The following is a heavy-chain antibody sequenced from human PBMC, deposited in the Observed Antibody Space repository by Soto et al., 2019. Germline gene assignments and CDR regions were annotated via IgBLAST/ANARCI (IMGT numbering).Heavy chain of an antibody. J-gene: IGHJ6*02. D-gene: IGHD5-12*01. CDR3: GKYIGNYPGYNGMNL. CDR1: GFPFSTSA. CDR2: ISGTSDAA. Sequence: EVQLLESGGGLVQPGGSLRLSCAASGFPFSTSAMNWVRQAPGKGLEWVSIISGTSDAAYYAESVKGRFTSSRDNSKNTLYLQMNSLKAEDTAVYYCGKYIGNYPGYNGMNLWGQGTTVTFSS. V-gene: IGHV3-23*01.